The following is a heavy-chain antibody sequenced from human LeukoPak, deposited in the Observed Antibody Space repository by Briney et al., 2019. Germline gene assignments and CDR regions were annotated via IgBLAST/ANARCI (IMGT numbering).Heavy chain of an antibody. D-gene: IGHD6-19*01. Sequence: GESLKISCKGSGYSFTSYWIGWVRQMPGKGLEWMGIIYPGDSDTKYSPSFQGQVTISADKSISTAYLQWSSLKASDTAMYYCARQWRIAVAEDGMDVWGQGTTVTVSS. CDR2: IYPGDSDT. CDR3: ARQWRIAVAEDGMDV. CDR1: GYSFTSYW. J-gene: IGHJ6*02. V-gene: IGHV5-51*01.